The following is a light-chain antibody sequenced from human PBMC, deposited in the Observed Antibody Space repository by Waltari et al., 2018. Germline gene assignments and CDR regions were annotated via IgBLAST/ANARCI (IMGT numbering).Light chain of an antibody. CDR3: AAWDDSIFGVA. CDR1: PSNIHRNV. Sequence: QSVLTQPPSASGAPGQTVAISCSGRPSNIHRNVVTWYQQFPGTAPKLLIYSTDQRPSGVPGRFSGSKSGTSASLAISGLQSEDEAHYYCAAWDDSIFGVAFGGGTKLTVL. CDR2: STD. V-gene: IGLV1-44*01. J-gene: IGLJ2*01.